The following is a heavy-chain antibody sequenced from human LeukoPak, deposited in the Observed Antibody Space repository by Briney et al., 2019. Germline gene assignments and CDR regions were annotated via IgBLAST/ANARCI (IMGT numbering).Heavy chain of an antibody. D-gene: IGHD2-15*01. V-gene: IGHV1-46*01. CDR1: GYTFTSYY. J-gene: IGHJ4*02. CDR3: ARDINLVVVVAALGY. CDR2: INPSGGST. Sequence: ASVKVSCKASGYTFTSYYMHWVRQAPGQGLEWMGIINPSGGSTSYAQKFQGRVTMTRDTSTSTVYMELSSLRSGDTAAYYCARDINLVVVVAALGYWGQGTLVTVSS.